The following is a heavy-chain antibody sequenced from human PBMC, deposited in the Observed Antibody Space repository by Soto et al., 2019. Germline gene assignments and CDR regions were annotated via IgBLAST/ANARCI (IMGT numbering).Heavy chain of an antibody. CDR2: ISSSSLYT. Sequence: GGSLRLSCAASGFNLSSNSMNWVRQAPGKGLEWVSSISSSSLYTYYADSVKGRFTISRDNAKNSLYLQMNSLRANDTAVYFCARDRVHDYGDSGSDYWGQGTLVTVSS. CDR1: GFNLSSNS. J-gene: IGHJ4*02. CDR3: ARDRVHDYGDSGSDY. D-gene: IGHD4-17*01. V-gene: IGHV3-21*01.